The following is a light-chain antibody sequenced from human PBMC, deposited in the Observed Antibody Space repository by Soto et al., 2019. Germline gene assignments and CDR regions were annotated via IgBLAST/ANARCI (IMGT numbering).Light chain of an antibody. J-gene: IGKJ1*01. CDR2: DAT. V-gene: IGKV1-5*01. CDR3: QQYSSYWT. Sequence: DIKMTRSPSSLPASVGDGVAITFLASQSISNWLAWYQQKPGKAPKLLIHDATSLESGVPSRFSGSGSGTQFTLTICSLQPDDFATYHSQQYSSYWTFAQGTKVDIK. CDR1: QSISNW.